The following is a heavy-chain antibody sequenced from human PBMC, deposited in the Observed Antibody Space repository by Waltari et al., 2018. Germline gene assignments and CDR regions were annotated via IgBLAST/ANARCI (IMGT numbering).Heavy chain of an antibody. J-gene: IGHJ4*02. D-gene: IGHD3-16*01. CDR1: GHPVNHDFY. CDR3: AEEGDFRAGLFES. Sequence: QVQLRESGPGLVRSSETLSLSCTASGHPVNHDFYWAWIRQSPGGGLEWIASIYHTGSTHYNSSLKSRVSISTDMSTKQFFLTLTHLTAADTAVYYCAEEGDFRAGLFESWGQGTLVSVSS. CDR2: IYHTGST. V-gene: IGHV4-38-2*02.